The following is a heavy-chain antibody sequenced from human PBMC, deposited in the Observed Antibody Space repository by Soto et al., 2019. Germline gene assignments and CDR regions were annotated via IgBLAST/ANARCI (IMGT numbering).Heavy chain of an antibody. CDR3: AKDKGYFQH. CDR1: GFTFSSYG. V-gene: IGHV3-30*18. J-gene: IGHJ1*01. Sequence: GGSLRLSCAASGFTFSSYGMHWVRQAPGKGLEWVAVISYDGSNKYYADSVKGRFTISRDNSKNTLYLQMNSLRAEDTAVYYCAKDKGYFQHWGQGTLVTVSS. CDR2: ISYDGSNK.